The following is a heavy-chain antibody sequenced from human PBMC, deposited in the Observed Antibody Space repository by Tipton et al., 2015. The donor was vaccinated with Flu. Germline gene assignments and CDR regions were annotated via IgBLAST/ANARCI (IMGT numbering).Heavy chain of an antibody. D-gene: IGHD3-10*01. V-gene: IGHV4-4*02. CDR2: IYRSENT. CDR1: GGSISSFNR. Sequence: TLSLTCAVSGGSISSFNRWSWVRQPPGKGLEWIGEIYRSENTNYSPSLESRVTISVDKSKNQFSLQLTSVTAADTAVYYCARSYYGSGIYYADYWGQGTLVTVSS. CDR3: ARSYYGSGIYYADY. J-gene: IGHJ4*02.